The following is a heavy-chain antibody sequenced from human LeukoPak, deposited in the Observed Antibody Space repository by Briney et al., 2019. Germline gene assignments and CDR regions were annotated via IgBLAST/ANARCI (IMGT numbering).Heavy chain of an antibody. CDR2: IIPIFDTT. CDR1: GGTFSRYA. V-gene: IGHV1-69*05. J-gene: IGHJ3*02. D-gene: IGHD2-8*02. CDR3: ASAFWSSDAFDI. Sequence: SVKASCEDSGGTFSRYAISSGRQAPGQGLEWMGKIIPIFDTTNYAQKFQGRVTITTDESTSTAYMELSSLRSEDTAVYYCASAFWSSDAFDIWGQGTMVTVSS.